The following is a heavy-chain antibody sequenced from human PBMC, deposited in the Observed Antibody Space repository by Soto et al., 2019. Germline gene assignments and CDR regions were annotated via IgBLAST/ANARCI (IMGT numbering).Heavy chain of an antibody. V-gene: IGHV3-23*01. Sequence: PGGSLRLSCAASGFTFSSYAMSWVRQAPGKGLEWVSAISGSGGSTYYADSVKGRFTISRDNSKNTLYLQMNSLRAEDTAVYYCAKYVLDDFWSGYLSWGQGTLVTVSS. D-gene: IGHD3-3*01. CDR1: GFTFSSYA. J-gene: IGHJ5*02. CDR3: AKYVLDDFWSGYLS. CDR2: ISGSGGST.